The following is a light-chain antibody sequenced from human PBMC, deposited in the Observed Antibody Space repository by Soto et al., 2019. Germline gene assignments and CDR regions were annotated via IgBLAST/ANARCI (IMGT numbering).Light chain of an antibody. CDR2: DAS. V-gene: IGKV1-33*01. Sequence: DIQMTQSPSSLSASVGDRVTITCQASQDINKNLIWYQQKPGKAPKLLIYDASDLETGVPSRFSGSGSGTGFTFTISSLQPEDFATYYCQQYESRPLTFGQGTLLEIK. CDR3: QQYESRPLT. CDR1: QDINKN. J-gene: IGKJ5*01.